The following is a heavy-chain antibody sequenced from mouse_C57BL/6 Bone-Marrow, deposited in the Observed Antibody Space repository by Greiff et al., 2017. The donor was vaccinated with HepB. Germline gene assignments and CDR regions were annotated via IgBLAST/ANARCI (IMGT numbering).Heavy chain of an antibody. D-gene: IGHD4-1*01. V-gene: IGHV5-9*01. CDR1: GFTFSSYT. J-gene: IGHJ3*01. Sequence: EVKVVESGGGLVKPGGSLKLSCAASGFTFSSYTMSWVRQTPEKRLEWVATISGGGGNTYYPDSVKGRFTISRDNAKNTLYLQMSSLRSEDTALYYCASRYWGFAYWGQGTLVTVSA. CDR3: ASRYWGFAY. CDR2: ISGGGGNT.